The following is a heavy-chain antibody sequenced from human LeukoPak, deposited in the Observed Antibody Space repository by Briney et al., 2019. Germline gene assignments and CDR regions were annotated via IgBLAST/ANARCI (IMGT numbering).Heavy chain of an antibody. CDR2: INPNSGGT. Sequence: GASEKVSCKSSVYTFTGYYMHWVRQAPAQGLEWMGWINPNSGGTNYAQKFQGRVTMTRDTSISTAYMELSRLRSDDTAVYYCARGESGSYLYDYWGQGTLVTVSS. CDR1: VYTFTGYY. CDR3: ARGESGSYLYDY. J-gene: IGHJ4*02. D-gene: IGHD1-26*01. V-gene: IGHV1-2*02.